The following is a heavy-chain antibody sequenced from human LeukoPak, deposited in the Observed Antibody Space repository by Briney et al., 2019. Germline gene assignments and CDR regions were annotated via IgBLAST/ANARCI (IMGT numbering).Heavy chain of an antibody. D-gene: IGHD3-10*01. CDR2: ISYGGNIK. Sequence: GSLRLSCAASGFTFTDHAMHWVRQAPGKGLEWVAVISYGGNIKYYQDSVKGRFTISRDHSKHTLYLQVNSMRAEDTAVYYCTKEYYYGSGRLNWFDPWGQGTLVTVSS. CDR1: GFTFTDHA. J-gene: IGHJ5*02. V-gene: IGHV3-30-3*01. CDR3: TKEYYYGSGRLNWFDP.